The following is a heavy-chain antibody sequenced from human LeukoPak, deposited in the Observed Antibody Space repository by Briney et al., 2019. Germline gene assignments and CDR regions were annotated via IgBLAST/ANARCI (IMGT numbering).Heavy chain of an antibody. V-gene: IGHV2-5*01. CDR3: ARFITMVRGVIQRDFDY. D-gene: IGHD3-10*01. Sequence: SSPTLVNPTQTRTLTCNFYGFSVSTRGVGVGWIRQPPGNALEWLALIDWHDYKRYSPSLKSSLTITKDTSNNQVVPTMPNMDPVDTATYYCARFITMVRGVIQRDFDYWGQGTLVTVSS. CDR2: IDWHDYK. J-gene: IGHJ4*02. CDR1: GFSVSTRGVG.